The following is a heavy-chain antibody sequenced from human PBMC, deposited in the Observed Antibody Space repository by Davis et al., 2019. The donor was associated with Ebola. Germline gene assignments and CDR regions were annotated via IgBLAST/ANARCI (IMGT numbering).Heavy chain of an antibody. Sequence: GGSLRLSCAASGFTFSSYAMSWVRQAPGKGLEWVANIKQDGSEKYYVDSVKGRFTISRDNAKNSLYLQMNSLRAEDTAVYYCARFCGGDCYSTLWDAFDIWGQGTMVTVSS. V-gene: IGHV3-7*01. CDR3: ARFCGGDCYSTLWDAFDI. CDR2: IKQDGSEK. CDR1: GFTFSSYA. D-gene: IGHD2-21*01. J-gene: IGHJ3*02.